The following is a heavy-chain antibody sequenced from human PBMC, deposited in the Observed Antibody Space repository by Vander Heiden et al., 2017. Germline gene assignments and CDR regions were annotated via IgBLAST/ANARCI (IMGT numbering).Heavy chain of an antibody. CDR2: IYYSGST. CDR1: GGSVSSGSYY. Sequence: QVQLQESGPGLVKPSETLSLTCTVSGGSVSSGSYYWSWIRQPAGKGLEWIGYIYYSGSTNYNPSLKSRVTISVDTSKNQFSLKLSSVTAADTAVYYCARGDSYGFLFYAVGMDVWGQGTTVTVSS. D-gene: IGHD5-18*01. J-gene: IGHJ6*02. CDR3: ARGDSYGFLFYAVGMDV. V-gene: IGHV4-61*01.